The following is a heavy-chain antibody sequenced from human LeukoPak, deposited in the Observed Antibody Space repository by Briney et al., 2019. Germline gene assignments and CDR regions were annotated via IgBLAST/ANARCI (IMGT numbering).Heavy chain of an antibody. D-gene: IGHD3-10*01. Sequence: SETLSLTCAVYGVTFSGYYWSWLRQPPGKGLEWIGEISHSGTTNYNTSLKSRVTITVDTSNNQFSLPISSVAAADTAVYYCARRMVRGVKPWGQGTLVTVSS. J-gene: IGHJ5*02. CDR1: GVTFSGYY. V-gene: IGHV4-34*01. CDR3: ARRMVRGVKP. CDR2: ISHSGTT.